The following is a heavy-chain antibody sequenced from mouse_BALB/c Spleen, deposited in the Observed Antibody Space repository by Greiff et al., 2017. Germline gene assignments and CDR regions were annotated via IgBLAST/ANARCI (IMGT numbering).Heavy chain of an antibody. CDR1: GFNIKDTY. CDR2: IDPANGNT. CDR3: ARGYDDYYYAMDY. D-gene: IGHD2-14*01. Sequence: EVQLQQSGAELVKPGASVKLSCTASGFNIKDTYMHWVKQRPEQGLEWIGRIDPANGNTKYDPKFQGKATITADTSSNTAYLQLSSLTSEDTAVYYCARGYDDYYYAMDYWGQGTSVTVSS. J-gene: IGHJ4*01. V-gene: IGHV14-3*02.